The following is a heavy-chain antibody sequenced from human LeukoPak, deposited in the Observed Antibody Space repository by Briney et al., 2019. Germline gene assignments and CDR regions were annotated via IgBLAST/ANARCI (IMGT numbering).Heavy chain of an antibody. Sequence: GESLKISCKGSGYSFTNYWIGWVRQMPGKGLEWMGIIYAGDSDTRYSPSFQGQVTFSVDKSSSTTYLQWSTLKASDTAMYYCARHGYYDSDRGFDYWGQGTLVAVSS. D-gene: IGHD3-16*01. V-gene: IGHV5-51*01. J-gene: IGHJ4*02. CDR1: GYSFTNYW. CDR3: ARHGYYDSDRGFDY. CDR2: IYAGDSDT.